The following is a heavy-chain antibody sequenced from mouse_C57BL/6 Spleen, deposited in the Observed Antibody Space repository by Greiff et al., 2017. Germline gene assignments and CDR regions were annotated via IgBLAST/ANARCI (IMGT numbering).Heavy chain of an antibody. V-gene: IGHV1-81*01. D-gene: IGHD1-1*01. Sequence: VQLVESGAELARPGASVKLSCKASGYTFTSYGISWVKQRTGQGLEWIGEIYPRSGNTYYNEKFKGKATLTADKSSSTAYMELRSLTSEDSAVYFCARCPITTVVADYAMDYWGQGTSVTVSS. J-gene: IGHJ4*01. CDR2: IYPRSGNT. CDR1: GYTFTSYG. CDR3: ARCPITTVVADYAMDY.